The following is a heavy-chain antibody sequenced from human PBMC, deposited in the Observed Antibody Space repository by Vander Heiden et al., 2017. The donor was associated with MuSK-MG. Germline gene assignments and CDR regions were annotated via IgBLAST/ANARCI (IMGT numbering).Heavy chain of an antibody. J-gene: IGHJ4*02. CDR3: ATSPRVYPLN. CDR2: ISGSGGST. CDR1: GFTFSSYA. V-gene: IGHV3-23*04. Sequence: EVQLVESGGGLVQPGGSLRLSCAASGFTFSSYAMSWVRQAPGKGLEWVSAISGSGGSTDDADSVKGRFTISRDNSKNTLYVKMKSLRAEDTAVYYGATSPRVYPLNWGQGTLVTVSS.